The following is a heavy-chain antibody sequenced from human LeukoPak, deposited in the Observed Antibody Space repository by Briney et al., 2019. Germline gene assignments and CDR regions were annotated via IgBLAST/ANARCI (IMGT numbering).Heavy chain of an antibody. CDR3: ARLREIPVFGVVTKSTSYFDY. J-gene: IGHJ4*02. CDR2: IKQDGSEK. CDR1: GFTFSSYW. Sequence: GGSLRLSCAASGFTFSSYWMSWVRQAPGKGLEWVANIKQDGSEKYYVDSVKGRSTISRDNAKNSLDLQMNSLRAEDTAVYYCARLREIPVFGVVTKSTSYFDYWGQGTLVTVSS. D-gene: IGHD3-3*01. V-gene: IGHV3-7*01.